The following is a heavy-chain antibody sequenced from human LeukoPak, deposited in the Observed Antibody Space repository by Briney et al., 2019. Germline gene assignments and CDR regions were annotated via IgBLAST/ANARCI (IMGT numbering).Heavy chain of an antibody. CDR3: AKDLATMIGPDY. J-gene: IGHJ4*02. CDR2: ISAGGVST. V-gene: IGHV3-23*01. CDR1: GFTFSSYG. D-gene: IGHD3-22*01. Sequence: GGSLRLSCAASGFTFSSYGMSWVRQAPGKGLEWVSAISAGGVSTYYADSVKGRFTISRDNSKNTLYLQMNSLRAEDTAVYYCAKDLATMIGPDYWGQGTLVTVSS.